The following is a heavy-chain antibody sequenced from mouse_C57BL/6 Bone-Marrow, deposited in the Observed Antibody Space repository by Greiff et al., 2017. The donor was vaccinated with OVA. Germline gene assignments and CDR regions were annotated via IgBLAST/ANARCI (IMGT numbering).Heavy chain of an antibody. CDR3: TRGDSNYYAMDD. CDR2: IDPDNGGT. CDR1: GYTFTAYA. Sequence: VPLQQSGAELVRPGASVTLSCKASGYTFTAYAMHWVKQTHVHGLEWIGAIDPDNGGTAYHQKFKGKAILTADKSSSTAYMELRSLTSEDSAVYYCTRGDSNYYAMDDWGQGTAVTVSS. D-gene: IGHD2-5*01. V-gene: IGHV1-15*01. J-gene: IGHJ4*01.